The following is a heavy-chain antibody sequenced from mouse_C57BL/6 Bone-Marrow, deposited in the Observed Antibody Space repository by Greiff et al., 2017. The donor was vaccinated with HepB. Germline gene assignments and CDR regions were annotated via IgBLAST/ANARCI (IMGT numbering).Heavy chain of an antibody. J-gene: IGHJ2*01. CDR1: GFNIKDDY. V-gene: IGHV14-4*01. D-gene: IGHD4-1*01. Sequence: EVQVVESGAELVRPGASVKLSCTASGFNIKDDYMHWVKQRPEQGLEWIGWIDPENGDTEYASKFQGKATITADTSSNTAYLQLSSLTSEDTAVYYCTTGTGTGFDYWGQGTTLTVSS. CDR3: TTGTGTGFDY. CDR2: IDPENGDT.